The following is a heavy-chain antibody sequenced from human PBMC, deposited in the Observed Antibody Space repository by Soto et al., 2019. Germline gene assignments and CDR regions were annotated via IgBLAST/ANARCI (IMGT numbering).Heavy chain of an antibody. CDR3: ARAGITMVRGVPGDSFDY. J-gene: IGHJ4*02. CDR1: GGTFNSYA. Sequence: QVQLVQSGAEVKKPGSSVKVSCKASGGTFNSYAISWVRQAPGQGLEWMGGIIPIFGTANYAQKFQGRVTITADESTSTAYMELSSLRSEDTAVYYCARAGITMVRGVPGDSFDYWGQGTLVTVSS. CDR2: IIPIFGTA. V-gene: IGHV1-69*01. D-gene: IGHD3-10*01.